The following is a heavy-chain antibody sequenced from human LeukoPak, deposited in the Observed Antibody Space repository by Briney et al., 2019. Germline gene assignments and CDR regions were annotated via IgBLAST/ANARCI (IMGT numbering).Heavy chain of an antibody. J-gene: IGHJ4*02. D-gene: IGHD6-19*01. Sequence: GGSLRLSCAASGFTFSDNYMSWIRQAPGKGLEWVSYISSSGNTTKNADSVKGRFTITRDNAKNSLYLQMNSLRAEDTAVCYCARDGGSAWFLDYWGQGTLVTVSS. CDR2: ISSSGNTT. V-gene: IGHV3-11*04. CDR1: GFTFSDNY. CDR3: ARDGGSAWFLDY.